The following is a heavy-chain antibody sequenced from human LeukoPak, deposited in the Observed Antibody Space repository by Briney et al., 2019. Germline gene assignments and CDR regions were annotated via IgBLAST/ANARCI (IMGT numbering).Heavy chain of an antibody. CDR1: GFTFSNAW. J-gene: IGHJ6*02. V-gene: IGHV3-15*01. D-gene: IGHD2-15*01. CDR2: IKSKTDGGTT. Sequence: PGGSLRLSCAASGFTFSNAWMSWVRQAPGKGLEWVGGIKSKTDGGTTDYAAPVTGRFTISRDDSKNTLYLQMNSLKTEDTAVYYCTGMVVAATVYYYGMDVWGQGTTVTVSS. CDR3: TGMVVAATVYYYGMDV.